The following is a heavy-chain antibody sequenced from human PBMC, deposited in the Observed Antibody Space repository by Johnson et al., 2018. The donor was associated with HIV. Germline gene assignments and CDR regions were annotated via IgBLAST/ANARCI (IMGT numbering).Heavy chain of an antibody. Sequence: QVQLVESGGGVVQPGRSLRLSCAASGFTFSSYGMNWVRQAPGKGLEWVSVIWDSGGSTYYADSVKGRFTISRDNSKYSLYLKLSSLKTEDTSVYYCNAVLAAVGGGAFDIWGQGTMVTVSS. J-gene: IGHJ3*02. V-gene: IGHV3-33*08. CDR1: GFTFSSYG. D-gene: IGHD6-19*01. CDR3: NAVLAAVGGGAFDI. CDR2: IWDSGGST.